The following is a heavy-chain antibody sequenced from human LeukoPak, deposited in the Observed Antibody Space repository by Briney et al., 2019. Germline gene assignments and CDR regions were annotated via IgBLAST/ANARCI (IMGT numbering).Heavy chain of an antibody. Sequence: GESLKISCKGSGYSFTPYSIAWVRQMPGKGLEWMGIIYPGDSDTRYSPSFQGQVTILADKSIATAYLKWSSLKASDTAIYYCARGATANWLPMDAWGQGTTVTVSS. CDR1: GYSFTPYS. D-gene: IGHD4/OR15-4a*01. V-gene: IGHV5-51*01. CDR2: IYPGDSDT. CDR3: ARGATANWLPMDA. J-gene: IGHJ6*02.